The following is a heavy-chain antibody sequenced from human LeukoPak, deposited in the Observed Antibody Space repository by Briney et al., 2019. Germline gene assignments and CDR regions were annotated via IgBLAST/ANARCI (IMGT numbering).Heavy chain of an antibody. CDR2: VGGSGDTT. V-gene: IGHV3-23*01. J-gene: IGHJ3*02. Sequence: GGSLRLSCAASGFTFTDYWMSWVRQTPDRGLEWVSTVGGSGDTTYYADSVKGRFTISRDNSKNMLFLQMNSLRAEDTAIYFCARQYYYNTSDAFDIWGQGTLVTVSS. CDR3: ARQYYYNTSDAFDI. D-gene: IGHD3-22*01. CDR1: GFTFTDYW.